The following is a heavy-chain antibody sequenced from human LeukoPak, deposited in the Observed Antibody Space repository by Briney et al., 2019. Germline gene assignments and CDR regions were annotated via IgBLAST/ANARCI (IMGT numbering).Heavy chain of an antibody. CDR1: GGSISSYY. CDR3: ARTNYYDSSGYYSGNWFDP. CDR2: IYYSGST. D-gene: IGHD3-22*01. V-gene: IGHV4-59*01. J-gene: IGHJ5*02. Sequence: SETLSLTCTVSGGSISSYYWSWIRQPPGKGLEWIGYIYYSGSTNYNPSLKGRVTISVDTSKNQFSLKLSSVTAADTAVYYCARTNYYDSSGYYSGNWFDPWGQGTLVTVSS.